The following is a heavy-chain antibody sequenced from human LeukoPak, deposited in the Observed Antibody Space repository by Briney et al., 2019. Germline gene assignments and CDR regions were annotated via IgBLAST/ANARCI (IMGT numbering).Heavy chain of an antibody. D-gene: IGHD1-1*01. CDR2: TSYDGSNE. J-gene: IGHJ4*02. Sequence: SGGSLRLSCVASGFTFSTYAMHWVRQAPGKGLEWVAVTSYDGSNEYYADSVKGRFTISRDNSKNTLYLQMNSLRAEDMAVYYCVKRWTGTTIGQQDYWGQGTLVTVSS. CDR1: GFTFSTYA. V-gene: IGHV3-30*04. CDR3: VKRWTGTTIGQQDY.